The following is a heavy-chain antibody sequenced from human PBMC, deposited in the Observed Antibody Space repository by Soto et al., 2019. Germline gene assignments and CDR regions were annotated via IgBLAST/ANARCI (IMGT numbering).Heavy chain of an antibody. CDR3: ARTHDYGGPRDYYYGMDV. D-gene: IGHD4-17*01. CDR1: GYTFTSYG. J-gene: IGHJ6*02. CDR2: ISAYNGNT. Sequence: GPSVKVSCKASGYTFTSYGISWVRQAPGQGLEWMGWISAYNGNTNYAQKLQGRVTMTTDTSTSTAYMELRSLRSDDTAVYYCARTHDYGGPRDYYYGMDVWGQGTTVTVSS. V-gene: IGHV1-18*01.